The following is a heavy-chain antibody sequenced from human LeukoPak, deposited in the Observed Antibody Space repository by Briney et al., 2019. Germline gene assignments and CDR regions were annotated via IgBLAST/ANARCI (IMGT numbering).Heavy chain of an antibody. J-gene: IGHJ6*02. Sequence: GASVKVSCKASGYTFTGYYMHWVRQAPGQGLEWMGWINPNSGGTNYAQKFQGRVTMTRDTSISTAYMELSRLRSEDTAVYYCARGRKRNYSPYGMDVWGQRTTVTVSS. D-gene: IGHD1-14*01. V-gene: IGHV1-2*02. CDR2: INPNSGGT. CDR3: ARGRKRNYSPYGMDV. CDR1: GYTFTGYY.